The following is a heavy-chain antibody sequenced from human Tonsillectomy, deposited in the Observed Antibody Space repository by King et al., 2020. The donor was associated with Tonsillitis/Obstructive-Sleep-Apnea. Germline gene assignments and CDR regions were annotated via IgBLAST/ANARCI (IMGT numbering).Heavy chain of an antibody. CDR1: GFTFSDYS. J-gene: IGHJ5*02. V-gene: IGHV3-48*02. CDR3: ARVIAWFDP. D-gene: IGHD6-13*01. CDR2: ISSTTNVR. Sequence: VQLVESGGGLVQPGGSLRLSCAASGFTFSDYSMHWVRQAPGKGLEWVSYISSTTNVRYYADSVKGRFTISRVNAKNSLSLQMNSLRDEDTAVYYCARVIAWFDPWGQGTLVTVSS.